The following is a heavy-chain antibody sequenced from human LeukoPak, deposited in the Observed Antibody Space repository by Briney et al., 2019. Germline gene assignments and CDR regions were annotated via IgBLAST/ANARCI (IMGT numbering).Heavy chain of an antibody. D-gene: IGHD3-16*01. CDR2: IYYGENT. V-gene: IGHV4-39*01. J-gene: IGHJ4*02. CDR1: GGSISSGPYY. CDR3: ARHGGYYFDY. Sequence: SETLSLTCTVSGGSISSGPYYWGWIRQPPGKGLEWIGNIYYGENTYYNPSLKSRVTISVDTSKNQFSLRLSSLTAADTAVYYCARHGGYYFDYWGQGNLVTVSS.